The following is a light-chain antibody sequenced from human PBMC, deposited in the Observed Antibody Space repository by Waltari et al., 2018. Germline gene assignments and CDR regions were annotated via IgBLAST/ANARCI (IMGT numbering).Light chain of an antibody. J-gene: IGKJ4*01. CDR2: DSS. CDR3: QQRYKWPLT. V-gene: IGKV3-11*01. Sequence: EIVLTQSPATLSLSPGERATLSCRASQSVSTCLAWYQQRPGQPPRLLIYDSSSRATGIPARFSGSGSETDFTLTISSLEPEDFAVYYCQQRYKWPLTFGGGSKVEI. CDR1: QSVSTC.